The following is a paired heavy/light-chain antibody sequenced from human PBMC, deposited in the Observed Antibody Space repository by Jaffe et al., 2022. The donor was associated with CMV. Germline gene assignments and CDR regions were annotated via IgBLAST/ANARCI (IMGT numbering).Heavy chain of an antibody. V-gene: IGHV3-23*01. J-gene: IGHJ1*01. Sequence: EVRLQESGGGLVQPGGSLRLSCTGSGFTFSSYAMSWVRQAPGKGLEWLSGISGTSSSSYTMDSVKGRFTISRDNSKKTVFLQIHGLRAEDTGIYYCAKDATYDGKNPEAEFFQHWGQGTVVTVSS. CDR1: GFTFSSYA. CDR3: AKDATYDGKNPEAEFFQH. CDR2: ISGTSSSS. D-gene: IGHD3-3*01.
Light chain of an antibody. CDR1: QTVFSTFSNRNY. CDR2: WAS. Sequence: DIVMTQSPDSLAVSLGERATIHCKASQTVFSTFSNRNYLAWYHQKPRQPPQLLIYWASTRESGVPDRFSGSGSGTDFTLTISSLQAEDVGIYYCQQYSSNAVTFGGGTRVEI. CDR3: QQYSSNAVT. V-gene: IGKV4-1*01. J-gene: IGKJ4*01.